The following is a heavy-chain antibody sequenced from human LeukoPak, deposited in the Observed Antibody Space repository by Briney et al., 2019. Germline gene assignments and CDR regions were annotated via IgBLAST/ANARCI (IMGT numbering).Heavy chain of an antibody. V-gene: IGHV3-74*01. CDR3: ARVVDTHFDY. Sequence: GGSLRLSCAPSGFTFSSYWMHWVRQAPGKGLVWVSRIKSDGSTTTYADSVKGRFTISRDNAKNTLYLQMNSLRAEDTAVYYCARVVDTHFDYWGQGTLVSVSS. J-gene: IGHJ4*02. CDR1: GFTFSSYW. D-gene: IGHD5-18*01. CDR2: IKSDGSTT.